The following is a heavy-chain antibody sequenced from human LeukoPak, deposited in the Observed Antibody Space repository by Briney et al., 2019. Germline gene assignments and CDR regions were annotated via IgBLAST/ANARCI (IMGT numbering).Heavy chain of an antibody. J-gene: IGHJ4*02. CDR2: MNPNSGNT. CDR1: GGTFSSYA. V-gene: IGHV1-8*03. CDR3: AREDASAFDY. Sequence: GASVKVSCKASGGTFSSYAINWVRQATGQGLEWMGWMNPNSGNTGNAQKFQGRVTITRNTSISTAYMELSSLRSEDTAVYYCAREDASAFDYWGQGTLVTVSS. D-gene: IGHD3-10*01.